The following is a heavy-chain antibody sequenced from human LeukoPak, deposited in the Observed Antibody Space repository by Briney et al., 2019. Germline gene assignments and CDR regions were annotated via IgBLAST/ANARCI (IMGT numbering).Heavy chain of an antibody. CDR1: GFTFSSYA. V-gene: IGHV3-23*01. J-gene: IGHJ4*02. CDR3: AKDGAIDYYDSSGYYYVPETYFDY. CDR2: ISGSGGST. Sequence: GGSLRLSCAASGFTFSSYAMSWVRQAPGKGLEWVSAISGSGGSTYYADSVRGRFTISRDNSKSTLYLQMNSLRAEDTAVYYCAKDGAIDYYDSSGYYYVPETYFDYWGQGTLVTVSS. D-gene: IGHD3-22*01.